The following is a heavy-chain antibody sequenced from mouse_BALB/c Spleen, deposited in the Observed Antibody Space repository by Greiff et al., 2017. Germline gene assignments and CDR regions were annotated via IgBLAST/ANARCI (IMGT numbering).Heavy chain of an antibody. Sequence: EVMLVESGGGLVKPGGSLKLSCAASGFTFSDYYMYWVRQTPEKRLEWVATISDGGSYTYYPDSVKGRFTISRDNAKNNLYLQMSSLKSEDTAMYYCARDRGRGAMDYWGQGTSVTVSS. CDR2: ISDGGSYT. V-gene: IGHV5-4*02. J-gene: IGHJ4*01. CDR3: ARDRGRGAMDY. D-gene: IGHD3-1*01. CDR1: GFTFSDYY.